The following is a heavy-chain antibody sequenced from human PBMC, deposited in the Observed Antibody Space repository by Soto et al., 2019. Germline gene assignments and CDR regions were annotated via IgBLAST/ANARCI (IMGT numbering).Heavy chain of an antibody. V-gene: IGHV5-51*01. J-gene: IGHJ4*02. Sequence: SLKISCKGSGYSFTNYWIGWVRQMPGKGLEWMGIIYPGDSDTRYSPSFQGHVTISADKSISTAYLQWNSLKASDTAMYYCARPRVLQPHGYYYVDCWGQGTLVTVSS. D-gene: IGHD5-12*01. CDR2: IYPGDSDT. CDR1: GYSFTNYW. CDR3: ARPRVLQPHGYYYVDC.